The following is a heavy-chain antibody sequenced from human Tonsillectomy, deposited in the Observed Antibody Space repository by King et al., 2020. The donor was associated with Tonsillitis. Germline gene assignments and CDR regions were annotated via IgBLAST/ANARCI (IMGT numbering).Heavy chain of an antibody. V-gene: IGHV3-30*18. CDR1: GVSFSTSG. D-gene: IGHD7-27*01. J-gene: IGHJ6*03. CDR2: ISYDVSNK. Sequence: VQLVESGGGVVQPGRSLRLACAASGVSFSTSGMHWVRQALGKGLEGVALISYDVSNKYYGDSMKGRFTISRDNFKNTLYLEMTSLKAENTAVYYCAKDLTGGDNSYYYMDVWGKGTTVTVSS. CDR3: AKDLTGGDNSYYYMDV.